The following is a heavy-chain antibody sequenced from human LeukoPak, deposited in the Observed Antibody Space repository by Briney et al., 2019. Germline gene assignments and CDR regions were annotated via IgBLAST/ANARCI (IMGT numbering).Heavy chain of an antibody. D-gene: IGHD1-26*01. Sequence: SETLSLTCAVYGGSFSGYYWSWIRQPPGKGLKWIGEINHSGSTNYNPSLKSRVTISLDTSKSQFSLKVRYVTAADTAVYYCARREVGYFPYYYYYMDVWGKGTTVTVSS. V-gene: IGHV4-34*01. CDR3: ARREVGYFPYYYYYMDV. J-gene: IGHJ6*03. CDR2: INHSGST. CDR1: GGSFSGYY.